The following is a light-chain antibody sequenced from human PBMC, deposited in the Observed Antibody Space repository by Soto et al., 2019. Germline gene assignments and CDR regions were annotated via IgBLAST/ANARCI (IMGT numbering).Light chain of an antibody. V-gene: IGKV1-12*01. Sequence: DIQMTQSPSSVSASVGDRVTITCRASQGISNWLAWYQQKAGQAPKLLIYAASGLHSGVPSRFSGSGSGTDFTLTISSLQPEDFATYVCHQSDSFPHTFGRGTKLEI. CDR2: AAS. J-gene: IGKJ2*01. CDR1: QGISNW. CDR3: HQSDSFPHT.